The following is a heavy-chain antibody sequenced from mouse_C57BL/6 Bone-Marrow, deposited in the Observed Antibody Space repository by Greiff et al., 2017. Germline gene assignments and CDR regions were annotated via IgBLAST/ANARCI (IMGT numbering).Heavy chain of an antibody. CDR3: ARSGYGNDPWFAY. Sequence: VQLQQSGAELARPGASVKMSCKASGYTFTSYTMHWVKQRPGQGLEWIGYINPSSGYTTYNQKFKDKATLTADKSSSTAYMQLSSLTSEDSAVYYCARSGYGNDPWFAYWGQGTLVTVSA. V-gene: IGHV1-4*01. D-gene: IGHD2-10*02. CDR1: GYTFTSYT. J-gene: IGHJ3*01. CDR2: INPSSGYT.